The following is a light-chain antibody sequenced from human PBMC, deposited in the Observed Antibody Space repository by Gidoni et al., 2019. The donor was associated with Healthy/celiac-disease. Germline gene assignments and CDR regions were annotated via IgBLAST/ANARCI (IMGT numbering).Light chain of an antibody. CDR2: GAS. J-gene: IGKJ1*01. Sequence: EIGMTQSPATLSVSPGERATLSCRASQSVSSNLAWYQQKPGQAPRLLIYGASTRATGIPARFSGSGSGTEFTLTLSSLQSEAFAVSSCPPSNTWPPWPFGPGPPVAIK. CDR1: QSVSSN. V-gene: IGKV3-15*01. CDR3: PPSNTWPPWP.